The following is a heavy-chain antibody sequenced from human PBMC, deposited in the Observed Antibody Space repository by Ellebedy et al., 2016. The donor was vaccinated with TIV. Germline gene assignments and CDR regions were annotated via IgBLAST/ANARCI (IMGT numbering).Heavy chain of an antibody. CDR2: IWYDGSNK. V-gene: IGHV3-33*01. J-gene: IGHJ6*02. CDR3: ARDRGYGMDV. D-gene: IGHD3-10*01. CDR1: GFTFSSYG. Sequence: GESLKISCAASGFTFSSYGMHWVRPAPGKGLEWVAVIWYDGSNKYYADSVKGRFTISRDNSKNTLYLQMNSLRAEDTAVYYCARDRGYGMDVWGQGTTVTVSS.